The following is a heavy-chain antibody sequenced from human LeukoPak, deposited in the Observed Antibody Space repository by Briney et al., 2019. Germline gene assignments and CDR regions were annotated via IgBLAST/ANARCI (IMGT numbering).Heavy chain of an antibody. CDR1: GFTFSSYD. CDR3: ARDRAGDYLDAFDI. Sequence: QPGGSLRLSCAASGFTFSSYDMHWVRQATGKGLEWVSAIGTAGDTYYPGSVKGRFTISRENAKNSLYLQMNSLRAGDTAVYYCARDRAGDYLDAFDIWGQGTMVTVSS. D-gene: IGHD4-17*01. J-gene: IGHJ3*02. CDR2: IGTAGDT. V-gene: IGHV3-13*01.